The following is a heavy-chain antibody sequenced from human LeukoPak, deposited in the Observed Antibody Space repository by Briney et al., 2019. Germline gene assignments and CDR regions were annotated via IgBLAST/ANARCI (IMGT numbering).Heavy chain of an antibody. CDR1: GFTFKSYW. D-gene: IGHD4-17*01. V-gene: IGHV3-7*01. J-gene: IGHJ4*02. CDR2: IKQDGSEK. CDR3: ANGEVYFDY. Sequence: GGSLRLSCAASGFTFKSYWMSWVRQAPGKVLEWVANIKQDGSEKYYVDSVKGRFTISRDNAKNSLYLQMNSLRAEDTAVYYCANGEVYFDYWGQGTLVTVSS.